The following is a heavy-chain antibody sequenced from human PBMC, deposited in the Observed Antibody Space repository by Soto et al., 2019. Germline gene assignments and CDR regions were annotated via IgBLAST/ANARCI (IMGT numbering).Heavy chain of an antibody. D-gene: IGHD5-12*01. CDR3: DRVSYIVATLAV. V-gene: IGHV4-61*01. J-gene: IGHJ6*02. Sequence: PSETLSFTCTVSVGSVSSGSYYLSWILHPPGKGLEWIGYIYYSWSTNYNHSLKSRVTISLDTSKNKFSLKLSYVTASDTAVYYCDRVSYIVATLAVWAQGTTVTISS. CDR1: VGSVSSGSYY. CDR2: IYYSWST.